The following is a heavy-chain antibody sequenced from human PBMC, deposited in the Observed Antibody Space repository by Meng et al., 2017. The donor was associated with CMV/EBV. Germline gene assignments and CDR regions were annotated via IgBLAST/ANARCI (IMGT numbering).Heavy chain of an antibody. Sequence: QVQLQEPGPVLVKPSETLPLTCTGSGGTISSYYWSWIRLPAGKGLEWIGRIYTSGSTNYNPSLKSRVTMSVDTSKNQFSLKLSSVTAADTAVYYCVREMPIAAAGCFDYWGQGTLVTVSS. CDR3: VREMPIAAAGCFDY. V-gene: IGHV4-4*07. CDR1: GGTISSYY. CDR2: IYTSGST. J-gene: IGHJ4*02. D-gene: IGHD6-13*01.